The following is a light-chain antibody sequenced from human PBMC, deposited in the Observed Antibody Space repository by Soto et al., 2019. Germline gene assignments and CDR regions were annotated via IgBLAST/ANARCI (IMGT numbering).Light chain of an antibody. CDR2: DAS. Sequence: EIVLTQSPATLSLSPVERATLSCMASQSVSSYLAWYQQKPGQAPRLLIYDASNRATGIPDRFSGSGSGTDFTLTISRLEPEDFAVFYCQHYDSLPITFGQGTRLEIK. CDR1: QSVSSY. J-gene: IGKJ5*01. V-gene: IGKV3-11*01. CDR3: QHYDSLPIT.